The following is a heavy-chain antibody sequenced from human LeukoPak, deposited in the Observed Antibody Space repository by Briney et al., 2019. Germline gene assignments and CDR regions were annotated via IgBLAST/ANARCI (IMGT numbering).Heavy chain of an antibody. CDR3: ARDGGSTIFGVVIINPYYYYGMDV. J-gene: IGHJ6*02. V-gene: IGHV3-21*01. CDR2: ISSSSSYI. D-gene: IGHD3-3*01. Sequence: GGSLRLSCAASGFTFSSYSMNWVRQAPGKGLEWVSSISSSSSYIYYADSVKGRFTISRDNAKNSLYLQMNSLRAEDTAVYCCARDGGSTIFGVVIINPYYYYGMDVWGQGTTVTVSS. CDR1: GFTFSSYS.